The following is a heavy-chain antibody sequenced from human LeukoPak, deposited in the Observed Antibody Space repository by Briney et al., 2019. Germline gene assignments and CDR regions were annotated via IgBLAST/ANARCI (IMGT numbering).Heavy chain of an antibody. J-gene: IGHJ4*02. CDR3: ASEGIAAAGTLLDY. V-gene: IGHV3-30*03. D-gene: IGHD6-13*01. CDR2: ISYDGSNK. Sequence: GRSLRLSCAASGFTFSSYGMHWVRQAPGKGLEWVVVISYDGSNKYYADSVKGRFTISRDNSKNTLYLQMNSLRAEDTAVYYCASEGIAAAGTLLDYWGQGTLVTVSS. CDR1: GFTFSSYG.